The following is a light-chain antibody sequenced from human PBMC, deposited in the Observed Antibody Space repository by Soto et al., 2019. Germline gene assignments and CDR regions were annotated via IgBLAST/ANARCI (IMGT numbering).Light chain of an antibody. V-gene: IGKV3-20*01. CDR3: QQYGRSPPFT. CDR1: QSVSSTY. Sequence: EIVLTQSPGTLFLSPGERATLSCRASQSVSSTYIAWYQQHPGQAPRLLIYGASSRATGIPDRFSGSGSGTDFTLTISRLEPEDFAVYFCQQYGRSPPFTFGQGTKVEIK. J-gene: IGKJ2*01. CDR2: GAS.